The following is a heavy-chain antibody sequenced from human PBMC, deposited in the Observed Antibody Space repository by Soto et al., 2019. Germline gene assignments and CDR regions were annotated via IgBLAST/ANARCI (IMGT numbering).Heavy chain of an antibody. V-gene: IGHV4-34*01. Sequence: SETLSLTCAVDGGSFSGYCWSWIRQPPGEGLEWNGETNHTGGVTYNSALKSRCTIPLAKSKNQATLQLTSFTAAYRALYYFARGESSRDYSDFSTSWYYLDSWGQGALVTVSS. CDR2: TNHTGGV. J-gene: IGHJ4*01. CDR1: GGSFSGYC. D-gene: IGHD2-2*01. CDR3: ARGESSRDYSDFSTSWYYLDS.